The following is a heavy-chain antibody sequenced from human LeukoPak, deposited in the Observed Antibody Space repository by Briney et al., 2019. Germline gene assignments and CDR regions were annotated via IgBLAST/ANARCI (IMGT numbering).Heavy chain of an antibody. Sequence: ASVKVSCEASGYTFTSYGINWVRQAPGQGLEWMGWISGYNGKTKYAPKIQGRVTMTIDTSTSTAYMELRSLRSDDTAVYYCARAAREVLWFGEFFPWGQGTLVTVSS. CDR2: ISGYNGKT. J-gene: IGHJ5*02. D-gene: IGHD3-10*01. V-gene: IGHV1-18*01. CDR3: ARAAREVLWFGEFFP. CDR1: GYTFTSYG.